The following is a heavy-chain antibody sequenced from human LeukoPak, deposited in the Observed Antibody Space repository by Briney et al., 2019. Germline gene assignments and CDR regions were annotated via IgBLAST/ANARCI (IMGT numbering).Heavy chain of an antibody. D-gene: IGHD2-15*01. CDR3: ARVSCSGGSCYAGWFDP. Sequence: PSETLSLTCTVSGGSISSYYWSWIRQPPGKGQEWIGYIYYSGSTNYNPPLKSRVTISVDTSKNQFSLKLSSVTAADTAVYYCARVSCSGGSCYAGWFDPWGQGTLVTVSS. CDR1: GGSISSYY. V-gene: IGHV4-59*08. J-gene: IGHJ5*02. CDR2: IYYSGST.